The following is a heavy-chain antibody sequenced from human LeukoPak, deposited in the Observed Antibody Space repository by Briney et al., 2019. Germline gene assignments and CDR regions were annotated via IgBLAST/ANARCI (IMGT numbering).Heavy chain of an antibody. Sequence: PGGSLRLSCAASGFTFSSYGMHWVRQAPGKGLEWVAGIWYDGSNKYYADSVKGRFTISRDNSKNTLYLQMNSLRAEDTAVYYCARDPMLAAAGTLDYWGQGTLVTVSS. CDR3: ARDPMLAAAGTLDY. CDR2: IWYDGSNK. J-gene: IGHJ4*02. V-gene: IGHV3-33*01. CDR1: GFTFSSYG. D-gene: IGHD6-13*01.